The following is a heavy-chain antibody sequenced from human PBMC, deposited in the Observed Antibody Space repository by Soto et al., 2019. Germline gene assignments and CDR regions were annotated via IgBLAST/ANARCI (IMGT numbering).Heavy chain of an antibody. J-gene: IGHJ5*02. CDR1: GFSFDSYG. Sequence: QAQLVESGGGVVQPGGSLRLSCEGSGFSFDSYGLHWVRQAPGKGLEWVALISSDGSDTRYGTSVKGRFTVSRDNSKSSLYLQMPSLGGEGTAVYYCERRTAMVREGYNGGDPRGQGTLVTVST. D-gene: IGHD5-18*01. CDR2: ISSDGSDT. V-gene: IGHV3-30*03. CDR3: ERRTAMVREGYNGGDP.